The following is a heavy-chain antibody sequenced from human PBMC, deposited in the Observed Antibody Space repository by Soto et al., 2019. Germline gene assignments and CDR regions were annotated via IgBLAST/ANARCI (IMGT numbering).Heavy chain of an antibody. D-gene: IGHD3-9*01. Sequence: GASVKVSCKASGGTFSSYAISWVRQAPGQGLEWMGGIIPIFSTANYAQKFQGRVTITADESTSTAYMELSSLRSEDTAVYYCARETGYYSLDFDYWGQGTLVTVSS. V-gene: IGHV1-69*13. CDR1: GGTFSSYA. CDR2: IIPIFSTA. CDR3: ARETGYYSLDFDY. J-gene: IGHJ4*02.